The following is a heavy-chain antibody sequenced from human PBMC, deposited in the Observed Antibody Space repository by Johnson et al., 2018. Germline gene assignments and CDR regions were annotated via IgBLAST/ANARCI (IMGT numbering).Heavy chain of an antibody. V-gene: IGHV3-33*01. Sequence: QVQLVESGGGVVQPGRSLRLSCSASGFTFSSYGMHWVRQAPGKGLEWVAVIWYDGSNKYYADSVKGRFTISRDNSKNTLYLQRNSLRAEDTAVYYCAREVGFGEYYGMDVWGQGTMVTVSS. D-gene: IGHD3-10*01. CDR3: AREVGFGEYYGMDV. CDR2: IWYDGSNK. J-gene: IGHJ6*02. CDR1: GFTFSSYG.